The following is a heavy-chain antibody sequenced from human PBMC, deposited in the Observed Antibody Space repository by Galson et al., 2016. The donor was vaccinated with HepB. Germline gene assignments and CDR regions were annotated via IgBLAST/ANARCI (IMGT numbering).Heavy chain of an antibody. CDR1: GPGFKAYG. J-gene: IGHJ4*02. D-gene: IGHD1-1*01. CDR3: AIGATGATWRN. CDR2: IDGEGHTT. V-gene: IGHV3-23*01. Sequence: SLRLSCAVSGPGFKAYGMSWVRQAPGKGLHWVPDIDGEGHTTHHADSVKGRFTMSRDNSKDTVYLEMKSVRVEDTAIYYCAIGATGATWRNWGQGTLVTVSS.